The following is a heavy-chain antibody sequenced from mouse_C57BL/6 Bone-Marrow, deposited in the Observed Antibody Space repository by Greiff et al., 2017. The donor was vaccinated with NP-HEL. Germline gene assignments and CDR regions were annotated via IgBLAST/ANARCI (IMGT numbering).Heavy chain of an antibody. CDR2: IYPGSGST. Sequence: QVQLQQPGAELVKPGASVKMSCKASGYTFTSYWITWVKQRPGQGLEWIGDIYPGSGSTNYNEKFKSKATLTVDSSSRTAYMQLCRLTSEDSAVYYCASSLYWYVDVWGTGTTVTVSS. J-gene: IGHJ1*03. V-gene: IGHV1-55*01. D-gene: IGHD1-1*01. CDR1: GYTFTSYW. CDR3: ASSLYWYVDV.